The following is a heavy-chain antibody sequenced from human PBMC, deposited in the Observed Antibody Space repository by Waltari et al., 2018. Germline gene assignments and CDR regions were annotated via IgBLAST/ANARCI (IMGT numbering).Heavy chain of an antibody. J-gene: IGHJ4*02. CDR3: AAVQEMAPDY. V-gene: IGHV3-74*01. D-gene: IGHD5-12*01. Sequence: EVQLVESGGGLVQPGGSLSLSCSASGFTFSRRWVHWVRQAPGKGLEWVSRISPDGGDRIYADSVKGRFTISRDNARNTLFLQMSSLRIEDTAIYHCAAVQEMAPDYWGQGTLVTVSS. CDR2: ISPDGGDR. CDR1: GFTFSRRW.